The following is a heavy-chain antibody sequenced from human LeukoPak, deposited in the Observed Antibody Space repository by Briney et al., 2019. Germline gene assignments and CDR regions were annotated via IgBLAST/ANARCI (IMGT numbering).Heavy chain of an antibody. CDR3: VRMYTNNWLLWY. Sequence: QTGGSLRLSCAASGFTFSTYWMSWVRQAPGKGLEWVAKIRQDGSDKYYVDSVKGRFTISRDNAKNSLYLEMDSLRAEDTAVYYCVRMYTNNWLLWYWGQGTLVTVSS. CDR1: GFTFSTYW. D-gene: IGHD6-13*01. V-gene: IGHV3-7*04. J-gene: IGHJ4*02. CDR2: IRQDGSDK.